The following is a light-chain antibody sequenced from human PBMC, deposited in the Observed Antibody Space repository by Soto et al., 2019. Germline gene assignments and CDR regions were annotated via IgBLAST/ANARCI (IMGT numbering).Light chain of an antibody. CDR1: QGVTTN. Sequence: EIVMTQSPDSLSVSPGERVTLSCRAGQGVTTNFAWYQQKSGQSPRLLIYDVSTRATGVPARFSGTGSETDFTLTISGLQSEDSAVYFCQQYNNWPFSFGQGTRLEIK. CDR3: QQYNNWPFS. CDR2: DVS. J-gene: IGKJ5*01. V-gene: IGKV3-15*01.